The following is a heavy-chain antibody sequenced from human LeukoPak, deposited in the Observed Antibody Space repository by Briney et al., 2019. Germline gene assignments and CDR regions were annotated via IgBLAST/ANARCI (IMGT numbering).Heavy chain of an antibody. CDR2: MNPNSGAT. V-gene: IGHV1-2*02. CDR3: ARLTGDLPFDS. D-gene: IGHD7-27*01. J-gene: IGHJ4*02. CDR1: GYTFTDYY. Sequence: GASVKVSCKASGYTFTDYYMHWVRQAPGQGLEWMGWMNPNSGATNYAQKFQGRVTMTRDTSISTAYMELSRLTSDDTALYYCARLTGDLPFDSWGQGTLVTVSS.